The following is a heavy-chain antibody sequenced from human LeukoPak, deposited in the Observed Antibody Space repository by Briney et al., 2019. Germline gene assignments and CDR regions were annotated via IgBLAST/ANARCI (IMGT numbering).Heavy chain of an antibody. CDR2: IYSGGST. J-gene: IGHJ3*02. D-gene: IGHD3-22*01. CDR1: GFTVSSNY. CDR3: AREWIGYYDGAFGI. V-gene: IGHV3-53*01. Sequence: GSLRLSCAASGFTVSSNYMSWVRQAPGKGLEWVSVIYSGGSTYYADSVKGRFTISRDNSKNTLYLQMNSLRAEDTAVYYCAREWIGYYDGAFGIWGQGTMVTVSS.